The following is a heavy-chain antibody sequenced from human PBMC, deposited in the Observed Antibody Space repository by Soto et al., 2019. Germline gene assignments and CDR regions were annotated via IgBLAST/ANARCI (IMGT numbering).Heavy chain of an antibody. CDR1: GFTFTIYA. CDR3: AREEWTDRRPYLYSGMDV. D-gene: IGHD3-3*01. Sequence: EVQLLESGGGLVQPGGSLKLSCAVSGFTFTIYAMCWVRQAPGKGLEWVSGINDDGDRTYYPDSVRGRFTISRDNCKNTLYLQMNSLGAEDTGVYYCAREEWTDRRPYLYSGMDVWGQGTTVTVSS. J-gene: IGHJ6*02. CDR2: INDDGDRT. V-gene: IGHV3-23*01.